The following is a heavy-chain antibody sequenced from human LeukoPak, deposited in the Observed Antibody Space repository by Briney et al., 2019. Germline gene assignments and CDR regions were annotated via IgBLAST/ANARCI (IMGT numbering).Heavy chain of an antibody. CDR2: INPNSGGT. V-gene: IGHV1-2*02. Sequence: ASVKVSCKASGYTFTSYGISWVRQAPGQGLEWMGWINPNSGGTKYAQEFQGRVTITRDTSISTAYMELSRLRSADTAVYYCARGADYYDSSDYYDEGNPFDYWGQGTLVTVSS. CDR1: GYTFTSYG. J-gene: IGHJ4*02. D-gene: IGHD3-22*01. CDR3: ARGADYYDSSDYYDEGNPFDY.